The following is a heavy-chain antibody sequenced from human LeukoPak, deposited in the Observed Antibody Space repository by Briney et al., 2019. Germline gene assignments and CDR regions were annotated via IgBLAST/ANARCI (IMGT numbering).Heavy chain of an antibody. V-gene: IGHV3-48*01. Sequence: GGSLRLSCAASGFTFSSYSMNWVRQAPGKGLEWVSYISSSSTIYYADSVKGRFTISRDNAKNSLYLQMNSLRAEDTAVYYCARHPDYCSSTSCCPFDYWGQGTLVTVSS. CDR1: GFTFSSYS. CDR3: ARHPDYCSSTSCCPFDY. CDR2: ISSSSTI. J-gene: IGHJ4*02. D-gene: IGHD2-2*01.